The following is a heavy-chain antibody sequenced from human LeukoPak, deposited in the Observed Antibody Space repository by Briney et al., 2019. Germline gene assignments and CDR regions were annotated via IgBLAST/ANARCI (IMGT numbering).Heavy chain of an antibody. D-gene: IGHD1-26*01. V-gene: IGHV3-23*01. CDR3: AREVGANDY. CDR2: ISGSGGST. CDR1: GFTFSSYE. J-gene: IGHJ4*02. Sequence: PGGSLRLSCAASGFTFSSYEMNWVRQAPGKGLEWVSVISGSGGSTYYADSVKGRFTISRDNSKNTLYLQMNSLRAEDTAVYYCAREVGANDYWGQGTLVTVSS.